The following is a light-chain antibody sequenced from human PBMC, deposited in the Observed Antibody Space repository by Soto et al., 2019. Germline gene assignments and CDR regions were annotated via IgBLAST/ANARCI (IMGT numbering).Light chain of an antibody. Sequence: EIVLTQSPGTLSLSAGERATLSCRASQRVTSSNFAWYQQKPGQAPRLLIHGASTRATGIPDRFTGGGSGTDFTLTISRLEPEDFAVYYCQQYGSSGTFGQGTKLDIK. CDR1: QRVTSSN. CDR3: QQYGSSGT. CDR2: GAS. V-gene: IGKV3-20*01. J-gene: IGKJ1*01.